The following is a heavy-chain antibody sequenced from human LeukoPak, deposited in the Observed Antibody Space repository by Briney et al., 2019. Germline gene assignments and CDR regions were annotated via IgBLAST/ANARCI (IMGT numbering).Heavy chain of an antibody. CDR2: ISAYNGNT. CDR1: GYTFTSYG. J-gene: IGHJ4*02. Sequence: ASVKVSCKASGYTFTSYGISWVRQAPGQGLEWMGWISAYNGNTNYAQKLQGRVTMTTDTSTSTAYMELRSLRSEDTAVYYCARARYYDSSGYYFDYWGQGTLVTVSS. CDR3: ARARYYDSSGYYFDY. D-gene: IGHD3-22*01. V-gene: IGHV1-18*01.